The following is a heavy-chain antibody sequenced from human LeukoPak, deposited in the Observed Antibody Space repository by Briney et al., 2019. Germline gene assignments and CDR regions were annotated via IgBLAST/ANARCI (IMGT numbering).Heavy chain of an antibody. CDR3: ASSGRRGFDY. V-gene: IGHV4-39*01. J-gene: IGHJ4*02. Sequence: SQTLSLTCTVSGGSISSGGYYWSWIRQPPGKGLEWIGSIYYSGSTYYNPSLKSRVTISVDTSKNQFSLKLSSVTAADTAVYYCASSGRRGFDYWGQGTLVTVSS. D-gene: IGHD3-10*01. CDR2: IYYSGST. CDR1: GGSISSGGYY.